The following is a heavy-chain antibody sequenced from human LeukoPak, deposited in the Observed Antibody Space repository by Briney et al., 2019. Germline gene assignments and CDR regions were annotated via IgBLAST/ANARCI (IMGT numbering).Heavy chain of an antibody. V-gene: IGHV3-23*01. Sequence: PGGSLRLSCTASGFTFSNHAMSWVRQAPGKGLEWVSTVSGYSERTHYTDSVKGRFTISRDNSKKTLDLQMSRLRVEDTAVYYCARKRADDQFFFDYWGQGTLVTVSS. CDR3: ARKRADDQFFFDY. D-gene: IGHD2-2*01. CDR1: GFTFSNHA. CDR2: VSGYSERT. J-gene: IGHJ4*02.